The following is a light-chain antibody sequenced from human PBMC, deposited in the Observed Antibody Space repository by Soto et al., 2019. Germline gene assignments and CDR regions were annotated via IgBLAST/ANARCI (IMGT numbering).Light chain of an antibody. Sequence: EIVMTQSPATLSVSPGERATLSCRANQSVSSNLAWYQQKPGQAPRLLIYGASTRATGIPARFSGSGSGTEFTLTISSLQSEDFAFYYCQQYNNWPSWTFGQGTKVEIK. J-gene: IGKJ1*01. V-gene: IGKV3-15*01. CDR2: GAS. CDR1: QSVSSN. CDR3: QQYNNWPSWT.